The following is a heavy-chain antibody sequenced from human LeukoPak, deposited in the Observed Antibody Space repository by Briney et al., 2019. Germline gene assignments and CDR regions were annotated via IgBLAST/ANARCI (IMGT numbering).Heavy chain of an antibody. V-gene: IGHV4-4*07. CDR1: GGSISSYY. CDR3: ARPYCSGGSCYYDY. Sequence: SETLSLTCTVSGGSISSYYWSWLRQPAGKGLEWIGRIYTSGSTNYNPSLKSRVTMSVDTSKNQFSLKLSSVTAADTAVYYCARPYCSGGSCYYDYWGQGTLVTVSS. CDR2: IYTSGST. D-gene: IGHD2-15*01. J-gene: IGHJ4*02.